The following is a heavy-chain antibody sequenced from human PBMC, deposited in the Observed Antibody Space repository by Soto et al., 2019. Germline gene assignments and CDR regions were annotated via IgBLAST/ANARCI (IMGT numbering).Heavy chain of an antibody. CDR3: VRSSLPYAFDV. CDR2: ISSSGSTI. D-gene: IGHD2-15*01. Sequence: GGSLRLSCAASGFTFSDYYMSWIRQAPGKGLEWVSYISSSGSTIYYADSVKGRFTASRDNAQNTLFLQMSSLRAEDTAVYYCVRSSLPYAFDVWGRGTMVPVSS. CDR1: GFTFSDYY. J-gene: IGHJ3*01. V-gene: IGHV3-11*04.